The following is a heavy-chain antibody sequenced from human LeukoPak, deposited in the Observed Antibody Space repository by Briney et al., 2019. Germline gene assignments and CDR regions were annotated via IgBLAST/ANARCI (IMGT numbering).Heavy chain of an antibody. J-gene: IGHJ4*02. V-gene: IGHV3-7*01. Sequence: PGGSLRLSCAASGFTFSSYWMSWVRQAPGKGLERVANIKQDGSEKYYVDSVKGRFTISRDNAKNSLYLQMNSLRAEGTAVYYCARDGYDSSGYYPDYWGQGTLVTVSS. D-gene: IGHD3-22*01. CDR2: IKQDGSEK. CDR3: ARDGYDSSGYYPDY. CDR1: GFTFSSYW.